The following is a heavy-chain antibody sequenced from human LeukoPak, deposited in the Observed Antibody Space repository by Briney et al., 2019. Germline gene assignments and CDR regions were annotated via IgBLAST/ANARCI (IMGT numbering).Heavy chain of an antibody. Sequence: SETLFLTCAFSGGSISTYYWSWIRQPPGKGLEWIGYIYYSGSTNYNPSLKSRVTISVDTSKNQFSLKLSSVTAADTAVYYCARKGPYGDYFDYWGQGTLVAVSS. V-gene: IGHV4-59*08. J-gene: IGHJ4*02. CDR1: GGSISTYY. D-gene: IGHD4-17*01. CDR2: IYYSGST. CDR3: ARKGPYGDYFDY.